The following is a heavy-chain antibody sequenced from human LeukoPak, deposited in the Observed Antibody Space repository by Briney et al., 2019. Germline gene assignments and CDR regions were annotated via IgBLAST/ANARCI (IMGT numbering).Heavy chain of an antibody. V-gene: IGHV3-48*01. D-gene: IGHD5-12*01. Sequence: GGSLRLSCAASGFIFSQYSMNWVRQAPGKGLEWVSHIRSSSETFYADSVKGRFTIPRDNARNSLYLQMNNLRGEDTAIYYCARDAGNSGYGCDLWGQGTLVTVSS. CDR1: GFIFSQYS. CDR2: IRSSSET. J-gene: IGHJ5*02. CDR3: ARDAGNSGYGCDL.